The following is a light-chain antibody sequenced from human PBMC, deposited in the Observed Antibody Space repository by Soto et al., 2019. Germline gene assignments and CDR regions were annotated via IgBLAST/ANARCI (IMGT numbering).Light chain of an antibody. J-gene: IGKJ2*01. CDR3: QQYNSYSPYT. V-gene: IGKV1-5*03. Sequence: DIQMTQSPSTLSASVGDRVTITCRASQSISSWLAWYQQKPGKAPKLLIYKASSLESGVPSRFSGSGSGTEVTLTISSLQPDDFATYDCQQYNSYSPYTFGQGTKLEIK. CDR1: QSISSW. CDR2: KAS.